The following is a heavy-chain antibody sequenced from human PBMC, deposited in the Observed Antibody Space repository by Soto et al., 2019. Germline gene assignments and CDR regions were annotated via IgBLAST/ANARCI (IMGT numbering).Heavy chain of an antibody. J-gene: IGHJ4*02. CDR1: GFTFKNHA. V-gene: IGHV3-23*01. CDR2: ITAGSTST. D-gene: IGHD6-19*01. Sequence: GGALRPSGSASGFTFKNHAMSWVRRAPGKGLDWVSAITAGSTSTYYADSVKGRFTISRDSSKNTLYLQMNSLRAEDTAVYFCAKAASPSGWYRGGFDYWGQGTLVTVSS. CDR3: AKAASPSGWYRGGFDY.